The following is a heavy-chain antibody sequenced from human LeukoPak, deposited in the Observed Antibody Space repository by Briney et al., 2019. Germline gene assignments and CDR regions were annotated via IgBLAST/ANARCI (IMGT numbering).Heavy chain of an antibody. Sequence: ASVKVSCKASGYTFTSYGISWVRQAPGQGLEWMGGIIPIFGTANYAQKFQGRVTITADESTSTAYMELSSLRSEDTAVYYCARDPPPAVAGTSNWFDPWGQGTLVTVSS. J-gene: IGHJ5*02. V-gene: IGHV1-69*13. CDR3: ARDPPPAVAGTSNWFDP. D-gene: IGHD6-19*01. CDR2: IIPIFGTA. CDR1: GYTFTSYG.